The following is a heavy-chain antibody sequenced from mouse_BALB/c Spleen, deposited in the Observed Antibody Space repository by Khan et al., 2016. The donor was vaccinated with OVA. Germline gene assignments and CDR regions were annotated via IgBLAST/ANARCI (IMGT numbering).Heavy chain of an antibody. CDR1: GLNIKDTY. J-gene: IGHJ2*01. Sequence: EVQLQESGAELVKSGATVKLSCTASGLNIKDTYMHWLKQWPEQGLEWIGRIDPPNGNTKYEPKLPGKATITADTYSNTAYRKVRRLTSEDTAVYYCARMARKWGQGTTLTVSS. CDR2: IDPPNGNT. CDR3: ARMARK. V-gene: IGHV14-3*02.